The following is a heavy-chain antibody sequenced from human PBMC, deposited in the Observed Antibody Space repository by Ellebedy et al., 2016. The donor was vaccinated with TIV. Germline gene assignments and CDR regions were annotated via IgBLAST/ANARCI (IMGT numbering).Heavy chain of an antibody. CDR3: ARVGIALYGSGSSPFDY. CDR2: IIPIFGTA. CDR1: GGTFSSYA. V-gene: IGHV1-69*13. J-gene: IGHJ4*02. Sequence: SVKVSXKASGGTFSSYAISWVRQAPGQGLEWMGGIIPIFGTANYAQKFQGRVTITADESTSTAYMELSSLRSEDTAVYYCARVGIALYGSGSSPFDYWGQGTLVTVSS. D-gene: IGHD3-10*01.